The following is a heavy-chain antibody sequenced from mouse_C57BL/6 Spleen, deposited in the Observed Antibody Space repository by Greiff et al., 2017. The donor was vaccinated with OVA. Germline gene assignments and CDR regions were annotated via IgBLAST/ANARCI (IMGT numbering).Heavy chain of an antibody. Sequence: VQLKESGAELVRPGASVKLSCTASGFNIKDDYMHWVKQRPEQGLAWIGWIDPENGDTEYASKFQGKATIPADTSSNTAYLQLSSLTSEDTAVYYCTTNSGSSHTYWYFEVWGTGTTVTVSS. CDR1: GFNIKDDY. D-gene: IGHD1-1*01. J-gene: IGHJ1*03. CDR2: IDPENGDT. CDR3: TTNSGSSHTYWYFEV. V-gene: IGHV14-4*01.